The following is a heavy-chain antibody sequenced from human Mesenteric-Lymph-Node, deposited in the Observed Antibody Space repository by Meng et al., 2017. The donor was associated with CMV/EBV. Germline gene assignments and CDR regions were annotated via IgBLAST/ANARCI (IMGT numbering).Heavy chain of an antibody. CDR1: GGSISSGGYY. CDR2: IYCSGST. J-gene: IGHJ6*02. V-gene: IGHV4-31*03. D-gene: IGHD3-10*01. Sequence: SETLSLTCTVSGGSISSGGYYWSWIRQHPGKGLEWIGYIYCSGSTYYNPSLKSRVTISVDTSKNQFSLKLSSVTAADTAVYYCARAMVRAYGMDVWGQGTTVTVSS. CDR3: ARAMVRAYGMDV.